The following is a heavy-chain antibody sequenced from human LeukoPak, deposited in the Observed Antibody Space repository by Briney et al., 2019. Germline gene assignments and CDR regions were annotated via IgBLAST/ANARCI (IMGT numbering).Heavy chain of an antibody. V-gene: IGHV1-69*05. Sequence: ASVKVSCKASGGTFSSYAISWVRQAPGQGLEWMGGIIPIFGTANYAQKFQGRVTITTDESTSTAYMELSSLRSEDTAVYYCARVPGGAYYYYMDVWGKGTTVTVSS. D-gene: IGHD1-1*01. CDR2: IIPIFGTA. J-gene: IGHJ6*03. CDR3: ARVPGGAYYYYMDV. CDR1: GGTFSSYA.